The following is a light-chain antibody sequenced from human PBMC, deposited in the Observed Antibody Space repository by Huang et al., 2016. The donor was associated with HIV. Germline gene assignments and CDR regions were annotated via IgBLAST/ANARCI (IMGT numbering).Light chain of an antibody. Sequence: EIEMPQSPATLSVSPGGRATLSCRASHSVDSDLAWYQQKPGQAPRLLIYDASTRATRISAKLNGTGCGTEFSLSITNLQSEDFAVYYCQQYNDWPPLTFGGGTKVEI. CDR3: QQYNDWPPLT. V-gene: IGKV3-15*01. CDR2: DAS. J-gene: IGKJ4*01. CDR1: HSVDSD.